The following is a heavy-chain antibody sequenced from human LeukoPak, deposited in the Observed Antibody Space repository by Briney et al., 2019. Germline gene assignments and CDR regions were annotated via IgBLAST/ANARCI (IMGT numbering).Heavy chain of an antibody. CDR3: ARYGTMVRGVILNWFDP. CDR2: ISSSGSTI. CDR1: GFTFSDYY. J-gene: IGHJ5*02. D-gene: IGHD3-10*01. V-gene: IGHV3-11*04. Sequence: TGGSLRLSCAAFGFTFSDYYMSWIRQAPGKGLEWVSYISSSGSTIYYADSVKGRFTISRDNAKNSLYLQMNSLRAEDTAVYYCARYGTMVRGVILNWFDPWGQGTLVTVSS.